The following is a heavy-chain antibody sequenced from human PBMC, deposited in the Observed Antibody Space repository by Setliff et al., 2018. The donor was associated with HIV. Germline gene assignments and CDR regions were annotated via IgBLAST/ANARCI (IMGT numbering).Heavy chain of an antibody. J-gene: IGHJ4*02. CDR3: ARRKLSKGGAFDY. CDR1: GDSIDDFY. CDR2: IFSNVTT. D-gene: IGHD1-1*01. V-gene: IGHV4-4*09. Sequence: ASETLSLTCSFSGDSIDDFYWSWIRQPPGQGLEWIGYIFSNVTTNYSPSLKSRVTMSINRSKSQFLLNLTSVNASDTAIYYCARRKLSKGGAFDYWGQGALVTVFS.